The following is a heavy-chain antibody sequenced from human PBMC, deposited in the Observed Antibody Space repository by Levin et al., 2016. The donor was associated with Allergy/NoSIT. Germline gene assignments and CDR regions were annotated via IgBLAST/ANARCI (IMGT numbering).Heavy chain of an antibody. D-gene: IGHD3-10*01. CDR3: TRDILLRGAKYFDY. CDR2: IRYDAKNE. CDR1: GFTFGSYG. J-gene: IGHJ4*02. V-gene: IGHV3-30*02. Sequence: GESLKISCAASGFTFGSYGMHWVRQPPGKGLEWVAHIRYDAKNEYYADSVKGRFSISRDNSRSTLFLQMNSLRAEDTAVYYCTRDILLRGAKYFDYWGQGTLVTVSS.